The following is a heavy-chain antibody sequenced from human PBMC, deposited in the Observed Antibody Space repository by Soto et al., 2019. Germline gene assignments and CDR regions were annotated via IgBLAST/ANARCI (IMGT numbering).Heavy chain of an antibody. CDR3: ARDFTDSSGPTLGMGV. CDR1: GGSISSGGYY. D-gene: IGHD6-19*01. V-gene: IGHV4-31*03. J-gene: IGHJ6*02. Sequence: TLSFTCTVSGGSISSGGYYWRWIRQHLGKGLEWVGYIYYSGSTYYNPPLKSRVTISVDTSKSQFSLKLSSVTAADTAVYYCARDFTDSSGPTLGMGVWGQGTTVTVSS. CDR2: IYYSGST.